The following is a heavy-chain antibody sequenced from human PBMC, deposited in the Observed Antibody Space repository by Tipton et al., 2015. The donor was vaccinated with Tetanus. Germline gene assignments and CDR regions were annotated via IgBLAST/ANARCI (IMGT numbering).Heavy chain of an antibody. CDR2: ISASGRT. Sequence: LRLSCTVSGGSLRRGDHYWSWIRQPPGKGLERLAYISASGRTNSNYSLKSRSTISRDTSKKQFSLKLASVTAADTAVYFYARANFDFSKKGPFDSWGQGILVIVSA. CDR3: ARANFDFSKKGPFDS. D-gene: IGHD3-3*01. J-gene: IGHJ4*02. V-gene: IGHV4-61*08. CDR1: GGSLRRGDHY.